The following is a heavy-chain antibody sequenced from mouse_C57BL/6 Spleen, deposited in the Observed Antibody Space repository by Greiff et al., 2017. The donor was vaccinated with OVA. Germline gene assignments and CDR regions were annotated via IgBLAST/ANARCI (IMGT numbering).Heavy chain of an antibody. V-gene: IGHV1-52*01. CDR3: ASAKAYYSNSYYAMDY. J-gene: IGHJ4*01. D-gene: IGHD2-5*01. Sequence: QVQLQQPGAELVRPGSSVKLSCKASGYTFTSYWMQWVKQRPIQGLEWIGDIDPSDSETHYNQKFKGKATLTVDKSSSTAYMQLSSLTSEDSAVYYFASAKAYYSNSYYAMDYWGQGTSLTVSS. CDR1: GYTFTSYW. CDR2: IDPSDSET.